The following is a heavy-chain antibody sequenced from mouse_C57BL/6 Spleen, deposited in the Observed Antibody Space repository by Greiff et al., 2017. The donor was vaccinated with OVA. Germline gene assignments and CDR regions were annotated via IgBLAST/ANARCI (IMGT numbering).Heavy chain of an antibody. D-gene: IGHD1-1*01. Sequence: VQLQQSGAELMKPGASVKLSCKATGYTFTGYWIEWVKQRPGHGLEWIGEILPGSGSTNYNEKFKGKATFTADTSSNTAYMQLSSLTTEDSAIYYCARNRIDYYGSSYGYFDVWGTGTTVTVSS. CDR2: ILPGSGST. CDR1: GYTFTGYW. V-gene: IGHV1-9*01. J-gene: IGHJ1*03. CDR3: ARNRIDYYGSSYGYFDV.